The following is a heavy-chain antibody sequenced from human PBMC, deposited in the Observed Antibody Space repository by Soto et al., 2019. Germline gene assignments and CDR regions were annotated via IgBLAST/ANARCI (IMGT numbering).Heavy chain of an antibody. J-gene: IGHJ1*01. Sequence: GRSPRLSRAATGFTLSDYYPSWLRPAPRKGLSWVSDISNNGSTIYYADSVKGRFTISRDNAKNSLYLQMNSPRAEDTAVYYCARDQTGYGIRYFQHWGQGTLVTVSS. CDR3: ARDQTGYGIRYFQH. D-gene: IGHD1-1*01. V-gene: IGHV3-11*01. CDR2: ISNNGSTI. CDR1: GFTLSDYY.